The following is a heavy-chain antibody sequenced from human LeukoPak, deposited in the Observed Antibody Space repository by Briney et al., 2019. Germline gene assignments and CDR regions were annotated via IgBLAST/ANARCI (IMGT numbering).Heavy chain of an antibody. CDR3: ARHVRRTSGIYLHFDY. Sequence: SETLSLTCTVSGGSISSSGFFWGWIRQPPGKGLEWLASIFYSGSTYYNPSLKSRVTISVDTSKNQFSLKLSSVTAADTAVYYCARHVRRTSGIYLHFDYWGQGTLVTASS. J-gene: IGHJ4*02. D-gene: IGHD1-26*01. V-gene: IGHV4-39*01. CDR1: GGSISSSGFF. CDR2: IFYSGST.